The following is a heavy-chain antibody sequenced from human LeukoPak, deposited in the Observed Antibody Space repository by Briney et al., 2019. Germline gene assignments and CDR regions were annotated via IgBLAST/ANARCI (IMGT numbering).Heavy chain of an antibody. CDR1: GGSISTYY. Sequence: SETLSLTCTVSGGSISTYYWSWIRQPPGKRLEWIGYIYYSGNTNYNPSLRSRVTTSVDTSKNHFSLNLSSVTAADTAVYYCARVRQTPYGDYGYFDCWGQGTLVTVSS. J-gene: IGHJ4*02. CDR2: IYYSGNT. D-gene: IGHD4-17*01. CDR3: ARVRQTPYGDYGYFDC. V-gene: IGHV4-59*01.